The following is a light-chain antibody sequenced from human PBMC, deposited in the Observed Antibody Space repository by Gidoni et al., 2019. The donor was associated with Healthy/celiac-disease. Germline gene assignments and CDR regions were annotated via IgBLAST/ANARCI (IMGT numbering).Light chain of an antibody. CDR3: SSYTSSSTWV. J-gene: IGLJ3*02. CDR1: SSDVGGYNY. Sequence: QSALTQPASASGSPGQAITISCTGTSSDVGGYNYLSWYQQHPGKAPKLMIYDVSNRPSGVSNRFSGSKSGNTASLTISGLQAEDEADYYCSSYTSSSTWVFGGGTKLTVL. V-gene: IGLV2-14*01. CDR2: DVS.